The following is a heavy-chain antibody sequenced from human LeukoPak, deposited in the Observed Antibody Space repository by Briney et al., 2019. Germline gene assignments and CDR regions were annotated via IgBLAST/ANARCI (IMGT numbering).Heavy chain of an antibody. V-gene: IGHV3-66*01. CDR3: ARVKGRDGYNYSAFDI. J-gene: IGHJ3*02. CDR2: IYSGGST. Sequence: PGGSLRLSCAASGFTVSSNYMSWVRQAPGKGLEWVSVIYSGGSTYYADSVKGRFTISRDNSKNSLYLQMNSLRAEDTAVYYCARVKGRDGYNYSAFDIWGQGTMVTVSS. CDR1: GFTVSSNY. D-gene: IGHD5-24*01.